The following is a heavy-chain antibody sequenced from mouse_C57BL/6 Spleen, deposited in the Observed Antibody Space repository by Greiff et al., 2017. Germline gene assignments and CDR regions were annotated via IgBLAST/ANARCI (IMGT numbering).Heavy chain of an antibody. J-gene: IGHJ2*01. Sequence: QVQLQQSGAELVKPGASVKLSCKASGYTFTEYTIHWVKQRPGQGLGWIGWFYPGSGSTKYNEKFKDKATLTADKSSSTVYMELSRMTSEDSAVYFCARHEEGGGALDYWGQGTTLTVSS. CDR2: FYPGSGST. CDR1: GYTFTEYT. CDR3: ARHEEGGGALDY. V-gene: IGHV1-62-2*01.